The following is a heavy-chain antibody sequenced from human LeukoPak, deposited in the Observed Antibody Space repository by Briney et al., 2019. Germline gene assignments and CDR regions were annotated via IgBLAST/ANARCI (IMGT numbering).Heavy chain of an antibody. CDR2: FSGGDGSP. CDR3: AKNGWLRSSGLWGDY. V-gene: IGHV3-23*01. Sequence: GGSLRLSCAASGFTFSSYAMTWFRQAPGRGLEWVSSFSGGDGSPYHADSVKGRFTISRDNSKSTLYLQMNSLRAEDTAIYYCAKNGWLRSSGLWGDYWGQGALVTVPS. J-gene: IGHJ4*02. CDR1: GFTFSSYA. D-gene: IGHD5-12*01.